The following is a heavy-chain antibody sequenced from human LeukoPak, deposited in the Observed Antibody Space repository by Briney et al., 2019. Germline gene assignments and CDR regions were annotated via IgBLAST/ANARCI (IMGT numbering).Heavy chain of an antibody. J-gene: IGHJ3*02. Sequence: SGTLSLTCAVSGGSISSSNWWSWVRQPPGKGPEWIGEIYHSGSTNYNPSLKSRVTISVDKSKNQFSLKLSSVTAADTAVYYCAGHNDYGEPLIGAFDIWGQGTMVTVSS. V-gene: IGHV4-4*02. CDR1: GGSISSSNW. CDR2: IYHSGST. D-gene: IGHD4-17*01. CDR3: AGHNDYGEPLIGAFDI.